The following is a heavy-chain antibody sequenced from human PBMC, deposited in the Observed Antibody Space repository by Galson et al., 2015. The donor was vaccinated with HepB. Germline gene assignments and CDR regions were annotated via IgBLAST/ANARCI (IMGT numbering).Heavy chain of an antibody. J-gene: IGHJ4*02. D-gene: IGHD5-18*01. CDR2: ISYDGSNK. Sequence: SLRLSCAASGFTFSSYGMHWVRQAPGKGLEWVAVISYDGSNKYYADSVKGRFTISRDNSKNTLYLQMNSLRAEDTAVYYCASNTAMAPFDYWGQGTLVTVSS. V-gene: IGHV3-30*03. CDR3: ASNTAMAPFDY. CDR1: GFTFSSYG.